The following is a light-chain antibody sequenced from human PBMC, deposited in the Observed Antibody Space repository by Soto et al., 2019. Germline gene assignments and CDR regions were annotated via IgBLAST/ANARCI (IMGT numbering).Light chain of an antibody. CDR3: QQYGTSPPLT. CDR1: QSVSSNY. Sequence: EIVLTHSPGTLSLSPCERATLSCSASQSVSSNYLAWYQQKHGRAATLLIYGASSRATGIPDRFSGSGSGTDCALSISRLEPGDFAVYYCQQYGTSPPLTFGQGTKV. CDR2: GAS. J-gene: IGKJ1*01. V-gene: IGKV3-20*01.